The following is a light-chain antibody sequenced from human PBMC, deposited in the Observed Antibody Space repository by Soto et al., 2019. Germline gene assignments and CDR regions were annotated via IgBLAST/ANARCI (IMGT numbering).Light chain of an antibody. V-gene: IGKV3-11*01. CDR3: QQRSNWPPRYT. J-gene: IGKJ2*01. Sequence: EIVLTQSPATLSLSPGERATLSCRASQSVSSYLAWYQQKPGQAPRLLIYDASNRATGIPARFSGSGSGTDFTLNISSLEREDFAVYYCQQRSNWPPRYTFGQGTKLEIK. CDR2: DAS. CDR1: QSVSSY.